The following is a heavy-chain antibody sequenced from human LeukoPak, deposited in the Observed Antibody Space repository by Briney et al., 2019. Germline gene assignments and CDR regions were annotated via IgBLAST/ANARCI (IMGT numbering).Heavy chain of an antibody. CDR1: DDSITMYY. CDR2: VDPTGST. D-gene: IGHD4-11*01. J-gene: IGHJ6*03. CDR3: ARGRVSSSTWYSTYYYFFYMDF. Sequence: SETLSLTCTVPDDSITMYYWTWIRQPPGKGLEGIGHVDPTGSTKFNPSLNGRVSISRDTSNNFFSLRLRSVTAADTAVYFCARGRVSSSTWYSTYYYFFYMDFWGKGTTVTVSS. V-gene: IGHV4-59*01.